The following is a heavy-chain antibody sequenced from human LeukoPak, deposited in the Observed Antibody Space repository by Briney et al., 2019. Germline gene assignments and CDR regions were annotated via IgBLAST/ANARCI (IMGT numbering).Heavy chain of an antibody. CDR1: GGSISSGSYY. V-gene: IGHV4-61*02. CDR2: IYTSGST. D-gene: IGHD3-10*01. Sequence: SQTLSLTXTVSGGSISSGSYYWSWIRQPAGRGLEWIGRIYTSGSTNYNPSLKSRVTISVDTSKNQFSLKLSSVTAADTAVYYCARGRDELLWFGELLYWDYWGQGTLVTVSS. J-gene: IGHJ4*02. CDR3: ARGRDELLWFGELLYWDY.